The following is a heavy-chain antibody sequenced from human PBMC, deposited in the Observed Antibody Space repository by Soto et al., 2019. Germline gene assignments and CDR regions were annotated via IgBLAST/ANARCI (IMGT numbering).Heavy chain of an antibody. V-gene: IGHV4-34*01. D-gene: IGHD2-8*02. Sequence: PSETLSLTGAAYVGALSGYYWTWIRQPPGTGLEWIGEINHSGSTNYNPSLKSRVTISVDTSKNQFSLKLTSVTAADTAVYYCARDKITGDFDYWGQGTLVTVSS. CDR3: ARDKITGDFDY. CDR1: VGALSGYY. J-gene: IGHJ4*02. CDR2: INHSGST.